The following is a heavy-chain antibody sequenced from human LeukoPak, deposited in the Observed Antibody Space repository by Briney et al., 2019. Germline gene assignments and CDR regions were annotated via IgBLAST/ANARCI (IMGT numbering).Heavy chain of an antibody. V-gene: IGHV1-2*02. CDR3: AYEPQTHYYYMDV. Sequence: ASVRVSCKASGYTFTDYYIHWVRQAPGQGLEWRGWINPNSGGTNYAQQFQGRVTMTRDTSISTAYKDLSRLRSDDSAVYYCAYEPQTHYYYMDVWGKGTTVTVSS. J-gene: IGHJ6*03. D-gene: IGHD3-3*01. CDR1: GYTFTDYY. CDR2: INPNSGGT.